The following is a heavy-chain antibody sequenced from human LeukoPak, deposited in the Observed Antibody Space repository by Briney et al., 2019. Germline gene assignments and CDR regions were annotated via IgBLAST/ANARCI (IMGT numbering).Heavy chain of an antibody. CDR1: GFTFSSYA. J-gene: IGHJ4*02. Sequence: QSGGSLRLSCAASGFTFSSYAMHWVRQAPGKGLEWVAVISYDGSNKYYADSVKGRFTISGDNSKNTLYLQMNSLRAEDTAVYYCARAVGYDSSGYRDYWGQGTLVTVSS. CDR3: ARAVGYDSSGYRDY. CDR2: ISYDGSNK. V-gene: IGHV3-30-3*01. D-gene: IGHD3-22*01.